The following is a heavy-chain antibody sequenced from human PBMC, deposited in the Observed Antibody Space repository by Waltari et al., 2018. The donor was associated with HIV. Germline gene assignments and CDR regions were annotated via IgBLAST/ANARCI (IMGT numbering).Heavy chain of an antibody. CDR2: VNTANGNT. CDR1: GYSFTSHA. J-gene: IGHJ6*02. CDR3: AREMSLIRVIAVAMDV. D-gene: IGHD6-19*01. V-gene: IGHV1-3*05. Sequence: VQLVQSGAEEKKPGASVKISCKASGYSFTSHAIHWVRQAPGQRLEWVGWVNTANGNTKESQNFQGRVTITRDTSATTASMELNSLRSEDTAVYYCAREMSLIRVIAVAMDVWGQGTTVTVSS.